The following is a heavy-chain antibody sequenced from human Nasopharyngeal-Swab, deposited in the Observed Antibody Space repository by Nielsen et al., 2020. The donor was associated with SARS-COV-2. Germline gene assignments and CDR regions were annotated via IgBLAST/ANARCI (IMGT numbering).Heavy chain of an antibody. Sequence: GGSLRLSCAASGFTFSSYSMNWVRQAPGKGLEWVSTIHADGNTYFADSVRGRFSSYRDNYRNTLSLQMNSLRAEDTAVYYCASRGAANDPSTRDLPYSRRTFDLWGRGTLVTVSS. CDR2: IHADGNT. CDR1: GFTFSSYS. V-gene: IGHV3-53*01. D-gene: IGHD4-11*01. CDR3: ASRGAANDPSTRDLPYSRRTFDL. J-gene: IGHJ2*01.